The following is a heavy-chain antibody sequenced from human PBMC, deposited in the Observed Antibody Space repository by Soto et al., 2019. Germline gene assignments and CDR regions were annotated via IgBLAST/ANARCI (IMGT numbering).Heavy chain of an antibody. J-gene: IGHJ4*02. V-gene: IGHV4-39*01. CDR2: VYYSGST. Sequence: QLQLQESGPGLVKPSETLSVTCTVSVDSVSSSHYYWGWIRLPPGKGLEWIGSVYYSGSTYYNPSLKSRVTLSVDTSKNQFSLKLSSVTAADAAIYYCARHPTFSGWEYYFDYWGQGTLVTVSS. CDR1: VDSVSSSHYY. D-gene: IGHD6-19*01. CDR3: ARHPTFSGWEYYFDY.